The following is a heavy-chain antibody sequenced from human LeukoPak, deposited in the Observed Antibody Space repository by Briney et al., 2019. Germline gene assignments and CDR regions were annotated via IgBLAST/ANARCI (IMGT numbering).Heavy chain of an antibody. CDR2: INPNSGGT. V-gene: IGHV1-2*02. J-gene: IGHJ4*02. CDR1: GYTFTGYY. CDR3: ARVLYSSSWYAAAVDY. Sequence: GASVKVSCKASGYTFTGYYMHWVRQGPGQGLEWMGWINPNSGGTNYAQKFQGRVTMTRDTSISTAYLELSRLRSDDTAVYYCARVLYSSSWYAAAVDYWGQGTLVTVSS. D-gene: IGHD6-13*01.